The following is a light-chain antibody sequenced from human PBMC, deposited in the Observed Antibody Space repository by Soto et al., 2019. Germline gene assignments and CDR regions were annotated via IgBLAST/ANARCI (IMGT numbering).Light chain of an antibody. V-gene: IGLV1-44*01. CDR3: AAWDDTRMGQV. CDR2: TNN. J-gene: IGLJ3*02. Sequence: QSVLTQPPSASGTPGQRVTIFCSGSSYNIGSNTVNWYQHLPGTAPKLLIYTNNQRPSGIPDRLSGAKSGTSASLAISGLQSEDEADYYCAAWDDTRMGQVFCGGTKVTVL. CDR1: SYNIGSNT.